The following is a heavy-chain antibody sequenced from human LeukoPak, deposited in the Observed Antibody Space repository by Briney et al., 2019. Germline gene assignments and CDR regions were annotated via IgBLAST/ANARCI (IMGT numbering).Heavy chain of an antibody. CDR1: GVSISSYY. CDR2: IYYSGST. Sequence: PSETLSLTCTVSGVSISSYYWSWIRQPPGKGLEWIGYIYYSGSTNYNPSLKSRVTISVDTSKNQFSLKLSSVTAAGTAVYYCASERRSGTNPSYFDYWGQGTLVTVSS. D-gene: IGHD3-3*01. V-gene: IGHV4-59*01. J-gene: IGHJ4*02. CDR3: ASERRSGTNPSYFDY.